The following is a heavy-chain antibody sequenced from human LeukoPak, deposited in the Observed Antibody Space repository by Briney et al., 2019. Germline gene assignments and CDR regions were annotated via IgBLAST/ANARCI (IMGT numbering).Heavy chain of an antibody. V-gene: IGHV3-30-3*01. D-gene: IGHD1-26*01. CDR2: ISYDGGKK. CDR3: ATSPPLHYSGSYETFDY. J-gene: IGHJ4*02. Sequence: GGSLRLSCAASGLTFSTYTMHWVRQAPGKGLEWVTFISYDGGKKYTADSVKGRFTISRDNSKNTLYLQMDNLRTEDTAVYYCATSPPLHYSGSYETFDYWGQGTLVTVSS. CDR1: GLTFSTYT.